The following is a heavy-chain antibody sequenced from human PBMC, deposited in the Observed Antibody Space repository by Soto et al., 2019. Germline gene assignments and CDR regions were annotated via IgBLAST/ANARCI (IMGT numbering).Heavy chain of an antibody. CDR3: ARDCYYGSGSYCEGGGGGDGMDV. J-gene: IGHJ6*02. CDR2: ITQNSEYI. D-gene: IGHD3-10*01. Sequence: EVQLVESGGGLVKPGGSLRLSCAASGFTFSSYNMNWVRQAPGKGLEWLSLITQNSEYIFYADSVKGRFTMSRDDAKNAMYLRMDSLRLDATAVYNCARDCYYGSGSYCEGGGGGDGMDVWGQGTTFTVSS. V-gene: IGHV3-21*01. CDR1: GFTFSSYN.